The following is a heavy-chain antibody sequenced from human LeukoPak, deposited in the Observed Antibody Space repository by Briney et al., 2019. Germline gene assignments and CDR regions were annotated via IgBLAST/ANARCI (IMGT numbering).Heavy chain of an antibody. CDR1: GSTFSIYW. CDR2: INSDGSST. J-gene: IGHJ3*02. Sequence: PGGSLRLSCAASGSTFSIYWMHWVRQAPGKGLVWVSRINSDGSSTSYADSVKGRFTISRDNAKNTLYLQMNSLRAEDTAVYYCARDEDWSRYYGAFDIWGQGTRVTVSS. D-gene: IGHD3-3*01. V-gene: IGHV3-74*01. CDR3: ARDEDWSRYYGAFDI.